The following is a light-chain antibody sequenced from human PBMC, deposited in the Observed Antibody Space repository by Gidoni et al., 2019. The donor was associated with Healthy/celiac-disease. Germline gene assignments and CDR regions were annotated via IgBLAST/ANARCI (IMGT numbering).Light chain of an antibody. CDR2: GNS. V-gene: IGLV1-40*01. CDR3: QSYDSSLSGSVV. CDR1: SSNIGAGYD. Sequence: QSVLTQPLSVSGAPGQRVTISCTGSSSNIGAGYDVHWYQQLPGTAPKLLIYGNSDRPSVVPDRFSGSKSGTSASLAITGLQAEDEADYYCQSYDSSLSGSVVFGGGTKLTVL. J-gene: IGLJ2*01.